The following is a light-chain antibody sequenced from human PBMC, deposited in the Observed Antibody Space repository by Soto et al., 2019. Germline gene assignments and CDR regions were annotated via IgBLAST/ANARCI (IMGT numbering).Light chain of an antibody. CDR3: ALFTSSSTYL. CDR1: SSDVGIYNR. Sequence: QSVLTQPPSVSGSPGQSVTISCTGPSSDVGIYNRVSWYQQPPGTAPKLILFEITNRPSGVPDRFSGSRSGNTASLTISGLQAEDEADYFCALFTSSSTYLFGTGTKLTVL. CDR2: EIT. V-gene: IGLV2-18*01. J-gene: IGLJ1*01.